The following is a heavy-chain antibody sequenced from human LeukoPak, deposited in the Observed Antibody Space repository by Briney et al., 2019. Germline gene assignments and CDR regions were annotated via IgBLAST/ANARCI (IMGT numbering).Heavy chain of an antibody. CDR3: ARDHGTYYYDSSGYYY. D-gene: IGHD3-22*01. V-gene: IGHV3-74*01. CDR2: INSDGSST. Sequence: GGSLRLPCAASGFTFSSYWMHWVRQAPGKGLVWVSRINSDGSSTSYADSVKGRFTISRDNAKNTLYLQMNSLRAEDTAVYYCARDHGTYYYDSSGYYYWGQGTLVTVSS. CDR1: GFTFSSYW. J-gene: IGHJ4*02.